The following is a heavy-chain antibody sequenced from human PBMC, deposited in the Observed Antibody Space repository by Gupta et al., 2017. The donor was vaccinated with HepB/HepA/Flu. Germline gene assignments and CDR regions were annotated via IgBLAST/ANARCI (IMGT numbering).Heavy chain of an antibody. D-gene: IGHD2-21*01. V-gene: IGHV3-33*01. J-gene: IGHJ4*02. Sequence: QVQLVESGGGVVQSGWSLRLSCAAYGLAFSSFGMQWVRQAPGKGLEGVAVIWYDGTKKYYADSVKGRFTISRDDSKNMLYLQMDSLRAEDTAVYYCAIDVAAIDHWGQGTLVTVSS. CDR2: IWYDGTKK. CDR1: GLAFSSFG. CDR3: AIDVAAIDH.